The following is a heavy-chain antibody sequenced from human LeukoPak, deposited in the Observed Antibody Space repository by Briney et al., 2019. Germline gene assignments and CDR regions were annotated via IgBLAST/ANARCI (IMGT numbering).Heavy chain of an antibody. CDR1: GFTFSSYA. CDR2: ISYDGSNK. Sequence: SGGSLRLSCAASGFTFSSYAMPWVRQAPGKGLEWVAVISYDGSNKYYADSVKGRFTISRDNSKNTLYLQMNSLRAEDTAVYYCASGYYRYWSQGTLVTVSS. D-gene: IGHD3-22*01. CDR3: ASGYYRY. J-gene: IGHJ4*02. V-gene: IGHV3-30-3*01.